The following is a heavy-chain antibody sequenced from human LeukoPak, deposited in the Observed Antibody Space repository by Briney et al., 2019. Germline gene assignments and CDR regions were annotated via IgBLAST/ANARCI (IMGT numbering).Heavy chain of an antibody. V-gene: IGHV4-34*01. CDR1: GGSFSGYY. CDR3: ARHTPQYDFWSGYYHAFDI. Sequence: SETLSLTCAVYGGSFSGYYWSWIRQPPGKGLEWIGEINHSGSTNYNPSLKSQVTISVDTSKNQFSLKLSSVTAADTAVYYCARHTPQYDFWSGYYHAFDIWGQGTMVTVSS. D-gene: IGHD3-3*01. CDR2: INHSGST. J-gene: IGHJ3*02.